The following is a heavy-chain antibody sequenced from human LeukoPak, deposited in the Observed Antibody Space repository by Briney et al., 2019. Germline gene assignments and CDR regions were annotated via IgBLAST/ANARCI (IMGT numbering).Heavy chain of an antibody. J-gene: IGHJ4*02. Sequence: GASVKVSCKASGYTFTGYYMHWVRQAPGQGLEWMGWINPNSGGTNYAQKFQGWVTMTRDTSISTAYMELSRLRSDDTAVYYCARAAAAAAYLDYWGQGTLVTVSS. CDR3: ARAAAAAAYLDY. CDR1: GYTFTGYY. V-gene: IGHV1-2*04. D-gene: IGHD6-13*01. CDR2: INPNSGGT.